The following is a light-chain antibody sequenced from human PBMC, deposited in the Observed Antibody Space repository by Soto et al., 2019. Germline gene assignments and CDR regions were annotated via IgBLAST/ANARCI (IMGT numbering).Light chain of an antibody. CDR3: QQYRSYSWT. CDR1: QSVSSW. V-gene: IGKV1-5*03. J-gene: IGKJ1*01. Sequence: DVHLTQSPSTLSASVGDRVTITCRASQSVSSWLAWYQAKPGKAPNLLIYKASTLESGVPSRFSGSGSGTEFTLTISSLQPDDFATYYCQQYRSYSWTFGQGTKVEI. CDR2: KAS.